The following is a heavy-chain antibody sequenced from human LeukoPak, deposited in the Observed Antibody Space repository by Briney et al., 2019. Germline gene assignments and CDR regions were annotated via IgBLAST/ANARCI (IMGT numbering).Heavy chain of an antibody. Sequence: GASVKVSCKASGGTFNSYAISWVRQAPGQGLEWMGRIIPIFGTTNYAQKFQGRVTIITDESTSTAYMELSGLRSEDTAVYYCASLLDYGDASAFDYWGQGTLATVSS. CDR1: GGTFNSYA. CDR3: ASLLDYGDASAFDY. D-gene: IGHD4-17*01. CDR2: IIPIFGTT. V-gene: IGHV1-69*05. J-gene: IGHJ4*02.